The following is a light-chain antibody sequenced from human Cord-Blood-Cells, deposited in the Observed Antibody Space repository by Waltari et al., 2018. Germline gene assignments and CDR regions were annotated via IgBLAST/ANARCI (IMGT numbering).Light chain of an antibody. CDR3: CSYAGSSTYV. V-gene: IGLV2-23*02. CDR2: EVS. Sequence: QSALTQPASVSGSPGQSITISCTGTSSDVGSYNLVSWYQQHPGKAPKLMIYEVSKRPSGVSDRFSGSKSGNTTSLTFSGLEAEGEAVYYCCSYAGSSTYVFGTGTKVTVL. CDR1: SSDVGSYNL. J-gene: IGLJ1*01.